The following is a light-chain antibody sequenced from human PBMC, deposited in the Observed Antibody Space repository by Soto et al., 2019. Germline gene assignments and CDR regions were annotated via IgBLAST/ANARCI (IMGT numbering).Light chain of an antibody. CDR1: HSVSNY. Sequence: EIVLTQSPDTLSLSPGERATLSCRASHSVSNYLAWYQQKPGQAPRLLIYDASNRATGTPARFSGSGSGTDFTLTISSLAPEDFAVYYCQQRSNWPPLTFGGGTKVEIK. CDR3: QQRSNWPPLT. J-gene: IGKJ4*01. CDR2: DAS. V-gene: IGKV3-11*01.